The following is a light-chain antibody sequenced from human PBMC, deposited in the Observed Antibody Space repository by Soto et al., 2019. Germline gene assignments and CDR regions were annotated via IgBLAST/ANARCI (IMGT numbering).Light chain of an antibody. CDR2: ATS. V-gene: IGKV1-39*01. Sequence: DIEMTQSPSSLSVFLGDRVTITCRASQSISSYLNWYQQKPGKAPNLLIYATSSLQSGVPSRFSGSGSGTDCTLTISRLQAEDFATYFCQQTYSAPQTFGQGTKVEIK. CDR1: QSISSY. CDR3: QQTYSAPQT. J-gene: IGKJ1*01.